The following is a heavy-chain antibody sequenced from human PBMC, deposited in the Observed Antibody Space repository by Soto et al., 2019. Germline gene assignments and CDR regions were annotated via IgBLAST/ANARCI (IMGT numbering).Heavy chain of an antibody. CDR1: GFTFSSYS. Sequence: VQLVESGGGLVQPGGSLRLSCAASGFTFSSYSMNWVRQAPGKGLEWVSYISSSSSTIYYADSVKGRFTISRDNAKNSLYLQMNSLRAEDTAVYYCARSGGSGGSLLSDAFDIWGQGTMVTVSS. J-gene: IGHJ3*02. CDR3: ARSGGSGGSLLSDAFDI. D-gene: IGHD2-15*01. V-gene: IGHV3-48*01. CDR2: ISSSSSTI.